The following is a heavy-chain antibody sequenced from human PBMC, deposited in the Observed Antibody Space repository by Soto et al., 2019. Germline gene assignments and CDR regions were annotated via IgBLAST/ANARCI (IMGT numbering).Heavy chain of an antibody. CDR1: GFTFSSYG. D-gene: IGHD4-17*01. V-gene: IGHV3-30*18. Sequence: QVQLVESGGGVVQPGRSLRLSCAASGFTFSSYGMHWVRQAPGKGLEWVAVISYDGSNKYYADSVKGRFTISRDNSKNRLYLQMNSLRAEDTDVYYCAKDLGQNTVTSDFDYGCQGTLVTVCS. CDR2: ISYDGSNK. CDR3: AKDLGQNTVTSDFDY. J-gene: IGHJ4*02.